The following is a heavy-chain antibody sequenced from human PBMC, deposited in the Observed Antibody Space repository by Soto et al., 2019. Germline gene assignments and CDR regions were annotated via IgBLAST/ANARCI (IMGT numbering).Heavy chain of an antibody. CDR2: INADNGNT. CDR3: ARDGSGDYGSGSYPD. CDR1: GHTFTAFA. D-gene: IGHD3-10*01. V-gene: IGHV1-3*01. J-gene: IGHJ4*02. Sequence: QVQLVQSGTEVRKPGASVRVSCKASGHTFTAFAMHWVRQAPGQRPEWMGWINADNGNTRYSQKCQGRVTFTRATSANTAYLELSSLESDDTAVYYCARDGSGDYGSGSYPDWGQGTLVTVSS.